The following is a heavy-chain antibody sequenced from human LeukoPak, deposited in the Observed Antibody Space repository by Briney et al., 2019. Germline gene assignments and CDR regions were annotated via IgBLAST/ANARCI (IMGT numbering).Heavy chain of an antibody. V-gene: IGHV3-43D*03. D-gene: IGHD1-26*01. J-gene: IGHJ4*02. CDR1: GFTFDDYA. CDR3: AKDISAGGALDY. Sequence: GGSLRLSCAASGFTFDDYAMHWVRQAPGKGLEWVSLISWDGGSTYYADSVKGRFTISRDNSKNSPYLQMNSLRAEDTALYYCAKDISAGGALDYWGQGTLVTVSS. CDR2: ISWDGGST.